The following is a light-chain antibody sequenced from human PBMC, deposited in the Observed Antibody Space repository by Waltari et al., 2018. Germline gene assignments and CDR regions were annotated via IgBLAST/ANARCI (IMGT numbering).Light chain of an antibody. CDR3: QQYNNWPRT. J-gene: IGKJ1*01. Sequence: EKVMTQSPATLSVSPGERATLSCRASQSISTNLAGYQQKPGQAPRLLIYGASTRATGIPARFSGSGSGTEFTLSISSLQSEDFAIYYCQQYNNWPRTFGQGTKVEIK. CDR2: GAS. V-gene: IGKV3-15*01. CDR1: QSISTN.